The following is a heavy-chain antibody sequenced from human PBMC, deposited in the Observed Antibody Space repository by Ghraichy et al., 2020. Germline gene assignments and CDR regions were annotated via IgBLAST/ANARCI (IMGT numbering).Heavy chain of an antibody. Sequence: GGSLRLSCAASGFTFSSYWMSWVRQAPGKGLEWVANIKQDGSEKDHVDSVKGRFTISRDNAKNSLYLQMNSLRAEDTALYYCASRAWDTAMATHWYFDLWGRGTLVTVSS. CDR2: IKQDGSEK. D-gene: IGHD5-18*01. CDR3: ASRAWDTAMATHWYFDL. V-gene: IGHV3-7*01. CDR1: GFTFSSYW. J-gene: IGHJ2*01.